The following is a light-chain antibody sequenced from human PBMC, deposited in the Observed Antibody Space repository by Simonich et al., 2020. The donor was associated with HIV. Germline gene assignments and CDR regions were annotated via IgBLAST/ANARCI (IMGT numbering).Light chain of an antibody. Sequence: SYELTPPPSVSVSPGQTARITCSGDALPKQYTYWYQPKPGQAPVLVIYKDSERPSGIPERFSGSSSGTTATLTISGVQAEDEADYYCQSADGSAIYVIFGGGTKLTVL. J-gene: IGLJ2*01. CDR3: QSADGSAIYVI. CDR1: ALPKQY. V-gene: IGLV3-25*03. CDR2: KDS.